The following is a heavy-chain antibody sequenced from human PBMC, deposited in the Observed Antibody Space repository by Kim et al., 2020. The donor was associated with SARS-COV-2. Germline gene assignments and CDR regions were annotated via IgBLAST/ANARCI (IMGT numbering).Heavy chain of an antibody. CDR3: AKDRGSDYGDQNVY. CDR1: GFTFSRYA. Sequence: GGSLRLSCVGSGFTFSRYATSWVRQAPGKGLEWVSGISGGGGRIYYTDSVKGRFTISRDNSKNTLFLKLSSLRAEDTALYYCAKDRGSDYGDQNVYWGQGALVTVSS. V-gene: IGHV3-23*01. D-gene: IGHD4-17*01. J-gene: IGHJ4*02. CDR2: ISGGGGRI.